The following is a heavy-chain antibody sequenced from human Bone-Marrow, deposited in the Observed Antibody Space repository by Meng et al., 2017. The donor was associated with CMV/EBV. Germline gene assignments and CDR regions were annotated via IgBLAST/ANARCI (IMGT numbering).Heavy chain of an antibody. CDR3: ASDFGGGQQLALFDS. CDR2: ISYDGSNR. J-gene: IGHJ4*02. CDR1: GFTLRRYG. D-gene: IGHD6-13*01. V-gene: IGHV3-30*04. Sequence: GGSLRLSCVASGFTLRRYGMHWVRQAPGKGLEWVAVISYDGSNRHYADSVKGRFTISRDNAKKSVYLQMNRLRDEDTAVYYFASDFGGGQQLALFDSWGQGTLVTVSS.